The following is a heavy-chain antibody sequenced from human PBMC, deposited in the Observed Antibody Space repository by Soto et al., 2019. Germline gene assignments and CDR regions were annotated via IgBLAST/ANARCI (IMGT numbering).Heavy chain of an antibody. CDR2: ITNTGGDT. D-gene: IGHD3-10*01. Sequence: EVQLLESGGDLVQPGGSLRLSCAASGFTFSSNAMSWVRQAPGKGLEWVSVITNTGGDTLYADSVKGRFTMSRDNSKNILYLQMNSLRAEDTAMYYCARASGECYPGSRVFDSWGQGTRVTVSS. J-gene: IGHJ4*02. V-gene: IGHV3-23*01. CDR3: ARASGECYPGSRVFDS. CDR1: GFTFSSNA.